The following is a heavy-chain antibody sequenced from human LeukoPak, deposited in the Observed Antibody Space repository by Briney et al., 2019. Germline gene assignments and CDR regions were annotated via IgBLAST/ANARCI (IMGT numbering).Heavy chain of an antibody. CDR1: GFTFSSYA. Sequence: GGSLRLSCAASGFTFSSYAMHWVRQAPGKGLEWVAVILYDGSNKYYADSVKGRFTISRDNSKNTLFLQMNSLRAEDTAVYYCAKDKSMVRELDYWGQGNLVTVSS. J-gene: IGHJ4*02. CDR2: ILYDGSNK. D-gene: IGHD3-10*01. V-gene: IGHV3-30*04. CDR3: AKDKSMVRELDY.